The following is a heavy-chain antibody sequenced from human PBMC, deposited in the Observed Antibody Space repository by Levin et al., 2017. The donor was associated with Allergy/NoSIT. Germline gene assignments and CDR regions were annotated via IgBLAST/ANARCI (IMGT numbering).Heavy chain of an antibody. CDR3: ARDRIVATTTYYYYGMDV. CDR1: GFTFSSYA. Sequence: GGSLRLSCAASGFTFSSYAMHWVRQAPGKGLEWVAVISYDGSNKYYADSVKGRFTISRDNSKNTLYLQMNSLRAEDTAVYYCARDRIVATTTYYYYGMDVWGQGTTVTVSS. V-gene: IGHV3-30*04. D-gene: IGHD5-12*01. J-gene: IGHJ6*02. CDR2: ISYDGSNK.